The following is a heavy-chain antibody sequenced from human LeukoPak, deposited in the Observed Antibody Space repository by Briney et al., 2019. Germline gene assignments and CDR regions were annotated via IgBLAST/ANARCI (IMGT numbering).Heavy chain of an antibody. Sequence: SETLSLTCTVSGYSISSGYYWGWIRQPPGKGLEWIGSIYHSGSTYYNPSLKSRVTISVDTSKNQFSLELSSVTAADTAVYYCARGNWNDVVGYYFDYWGQGTLVTVSS. CDR1: GYSISSGYY. V-gene: IGHV4-38-2*02. D-gene: IGHD1-1*01. CDR3: ARGNWNDVVGYYFDY. CDR2: IYHSGST. J-gene: IGHJ4*02.